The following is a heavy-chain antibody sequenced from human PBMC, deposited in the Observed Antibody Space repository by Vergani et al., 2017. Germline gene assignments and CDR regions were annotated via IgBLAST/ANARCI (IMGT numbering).Heavy chain of an antibody. D-gene: IGHD6-25*01. J-gene: IGHJ6*02. CDR2: MNPNSGNT. CDR1: GYTFTSYD. CDR3: ARRGSSDENYYYGMDV. Sequence: QVQLVQSGAEVKKPGSSVKVSCKASGYTFTSYDINWVRQATGQGLEWMGWMNPNSGNTGYAQKFQGRVTMTRNTSISTAYMELSSLRSEDTAVYYCARRGSSDENYYYGMDVWGQGTTVTVSS. V-gene: IGHV1-8*01.